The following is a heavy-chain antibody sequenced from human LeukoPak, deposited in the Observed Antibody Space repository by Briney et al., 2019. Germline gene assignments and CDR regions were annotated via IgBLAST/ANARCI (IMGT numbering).Heavy chain of an antibody. V-gene: IGHV3-48*04. CDR1: GFTFSSYS. J-gene: IGHJ3*02. CDR2: ISSSSSTI. CDR3: ARDYDYVWGSYRFHDAFDI. D-gene: IGHD3-16*02. Sequence: GGSLRLSCAASGFTFSSYSMNWVRQAPGKGLEWVSYISSSSSTIYYADSVKGRFTISRDNAKNSLYLQMNSLRAEDTAVYYCARDYDYVWGSYRFHDAFDIWGQGTMVTVSS.